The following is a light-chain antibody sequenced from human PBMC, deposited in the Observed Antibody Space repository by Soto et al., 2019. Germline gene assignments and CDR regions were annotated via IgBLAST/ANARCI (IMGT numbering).Light chain of an antibody. J-gene: IGKJ5*01. Sequence: DIPMTQSPSSLSASVGDRVTITCRASQSISNYLSWYQQKPGKVPKLLIYAASNLQSGVPSRFSGSGSGTDFTLTISSLQPEDFATYYCQQSFSTRITFGQGTRLEIK. V-gene: IGKV1-39*01. CDR3: QQSFSTRIT. CDR1: QSISNY. CDR2: AAS.